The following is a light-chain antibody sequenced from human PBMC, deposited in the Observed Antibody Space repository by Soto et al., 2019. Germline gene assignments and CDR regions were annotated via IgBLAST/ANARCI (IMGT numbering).Light chain of an antibody. CDR2: GAS. J-gene: IGKJ4*01. V-gene: IGKV3-15*01. CDR1: QTVSTS. Sequence: EIVMTQSPATLSVSPGERATLSCRTSQTVSTSLAWYQQKPGQAPRLLIYGASTRATGIPARFSGGGSGTEFSLTISSLQSQDFALYYCQQYYNWPLTFGGGTKVDI. CDR3: QQYYNWPLT.